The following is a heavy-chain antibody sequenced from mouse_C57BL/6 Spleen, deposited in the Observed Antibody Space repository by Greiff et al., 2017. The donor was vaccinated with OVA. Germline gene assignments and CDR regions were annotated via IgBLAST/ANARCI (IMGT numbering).Heavy chain of an antibody. V-gene: IGHV1-26*01. CDR1: GYTFTDYY. D-gene: IGHD2-2*01. CDR2: INPNNGGT. J-gene: IGHJ3*01. CDR3: ARWGYDVAY. Sequence: EVQLQQSGPELVKPGASVKISCKASGYTFTDYYMNWVKQSNGKSLEWIGDINPNNGGTSYNQKFKGKATLTVDKSSSTAYMELRSLTSEDSAVYYCARWGYDVAYWGQGTLVTVSA.